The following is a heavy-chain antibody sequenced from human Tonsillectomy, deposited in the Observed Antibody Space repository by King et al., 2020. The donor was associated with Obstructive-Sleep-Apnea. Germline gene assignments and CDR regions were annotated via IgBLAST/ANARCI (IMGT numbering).Heavy chain of an antibody. CDR1: GGSISSSNW. V-gene: IGHV4-4*02. CDR3: ARDSRVAAAGTGYGMDV. J-gene: IGHJ6*02. CDR2: IYHSGST. D-gene: IGHD6-13*01. Sequence: QLQESGPGLVKPSGTLSLTCAVSGGSISSSNWWSWGRQPPGKGLEWIGEIYHSGSTNYNPSLKSRVTISVDKSKNQFSLRLSSVTAADTALYYCARDSRVAAAGTGYGMDVWGQGTTVTVSS.